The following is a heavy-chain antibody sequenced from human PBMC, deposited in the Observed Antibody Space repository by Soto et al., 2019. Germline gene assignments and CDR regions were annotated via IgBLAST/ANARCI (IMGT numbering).Heavy chain of an antibody. V-gene: IGHV3-23*01. CDR3: LTVWGCNSVRLGLSV. CDR1: GFSFDTYS. D-gene: IGHD3-16*01. Sequence: QVLESGGNSVQSGGSLRLSCAASGFSFDTYSMSWVRLAPGKGLEWVSAISASGDTTYYADSVKGRFTVSRDNSKNTLFVQMDSLRVEDTALYDCLTVWGCNSVRLGLSVWGHGTVVTVFS. CDR2: ISASGDTT. J-gene: IGHJ4*03.